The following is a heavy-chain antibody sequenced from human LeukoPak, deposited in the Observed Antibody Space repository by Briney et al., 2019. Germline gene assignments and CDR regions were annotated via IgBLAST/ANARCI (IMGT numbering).Heavy chain of an antibody. D-gene: IGHD2-2*03. CDR3: AMDWDY. J-gene: IGHJ4*02. Sequence: SETLSLTCTVSGGSISSSSYYWGWIRQPPGKGLEWIGSIYYSGSTYDNPSLKSRVTISVDTSNNHFSLKVSSVTAADTAVYYCAMDWDYWGQGTLVTVPS. CDR1: GGSISSSSYY. CDR2: IYYSGST. V-gene: IGHV4-39*02.